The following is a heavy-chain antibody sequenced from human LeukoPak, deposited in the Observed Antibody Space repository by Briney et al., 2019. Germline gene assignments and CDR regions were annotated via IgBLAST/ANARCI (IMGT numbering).Heavy chain of an antibody. CDR2: ISTSGSAM. D-gene: IGHD1-26*01. V-gene: IGHV3-48*02. CDR3: ASSGSYRFDY. CDR1: GFTFSRYT. Sequence: GSLRLSCAASGFTFSRYTMNWVRQAPGKGLEWVSHISTSGSAMYYADSVKGRFTISRDNAKDSLYLQMNSLRDEDTAVYYCASSGSYRFDYWGQGTLVTVSS. J-gene: IGHJ4*02.